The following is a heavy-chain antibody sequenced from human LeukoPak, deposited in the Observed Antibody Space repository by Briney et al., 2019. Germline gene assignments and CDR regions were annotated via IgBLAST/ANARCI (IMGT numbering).Heavy chain of an antibody. CDR3: ARGGWNKFDY. CDR1: GGSISSYY. J-gene: IGHJ4*02. Sequence: PSETLSLTCTVSGGSISSYYWSWIRQPPGKGLEGMGYIYYSGTTNYNPSLKSRVTISVDTSKNQFSLKLSSVTAADTAVYYCARGGWNKFDYWGQGTLVTVSS. CDR2: IYYSGTT. D-gene: IGHD3-22*01. V-gene: IGHV4-59*01.